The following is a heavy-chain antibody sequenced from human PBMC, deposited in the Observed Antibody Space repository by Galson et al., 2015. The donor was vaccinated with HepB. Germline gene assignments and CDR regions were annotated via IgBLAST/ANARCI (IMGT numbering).Heavy chain of an antibody. CDR1: GYSFTSYW. CDR3: ARGPFASTGQVNYQYYYGMDV. CDR2: IDPSDSYT. V-gene: IGHV5-10-1*01. J-gene: IGHJ6*02. Sequence: QSGAEVKKPGESLRISCKGSGYSFTSYWISWVRQMPGKGLEWMGRIDPSDSYTNYSPSFQGHVTISADKSISTAYLQWSSLKASDSAMYYCARGPFASTGQVNYQYYYGMDVWGQGTTVTVSS. D-gene: IGHD1-1*01.